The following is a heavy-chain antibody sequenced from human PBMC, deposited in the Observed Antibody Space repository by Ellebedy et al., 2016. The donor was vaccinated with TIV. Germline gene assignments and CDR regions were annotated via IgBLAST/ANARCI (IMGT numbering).Heavy chain of an antibody. J-gene: IGHJ5*02. Sequence: SETLSLTCTVSGDSISSNSYYWGWIRQAPGKGLEWIGSIYYGGSTYCDPSLKSRVTVSVDTSKNQFSLKLSSVTAADTAVYYCARHFCGRVPAAFTSFFIGCWFDPWGQGILVTVSS. CDR1: GDSISSNSYY. V-gene: IGHV4-39*01. D-gene: IGHD2-2*01. CDR2: IYYGGST. CDR3: ARHFCGRVPAAFTSFFIGCWFDP.